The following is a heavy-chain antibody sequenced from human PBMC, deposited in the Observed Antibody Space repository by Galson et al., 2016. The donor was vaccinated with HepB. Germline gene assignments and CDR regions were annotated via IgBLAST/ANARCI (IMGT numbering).Heavy chain of an antibody. J-gene: IGHJ3*02. CDR2: ISSIDTTI. CDR3: ARPDYSVYTFDI. D-gene: IGHD5/OR15-5a*01. CDR1: GFTFSNYE. Sequence: SLRLSCAASGFTFSNYEMHWVRQAPGKGLEWISYISSIDTTIYYADSVKGRFAISRDNAKNSLYLQMNSLRAEDTALYYCARPDYSVYTFDIWGQGTMVTLSS. V-gene: IGHV3-48*03.